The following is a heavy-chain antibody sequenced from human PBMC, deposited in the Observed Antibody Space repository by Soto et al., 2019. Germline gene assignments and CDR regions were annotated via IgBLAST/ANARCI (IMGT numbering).Heavy chain of an antibody. Sequence: SETLSLTCTVSGGSISSSSYYWGWIRQPPGKGLEWIGSIYYSGSTYYNPSLKSRVTISVDTSKNQFSLKLSSVTAADTAVYYCARQRGYDILTGYEDDAFDIWGQGTMVTVSS. V-gene: IGHV4-39*01. CDR3: ARQRGYDILTGYEDDAFDI. D-gene: IGHD3-9*01. J-gene: IGHJ3*02. CDR1: GGSISSSSYY. CDR2: IYYSGST.